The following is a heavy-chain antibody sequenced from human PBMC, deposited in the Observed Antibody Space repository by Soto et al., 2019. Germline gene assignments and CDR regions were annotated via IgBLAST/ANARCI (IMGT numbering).Heavy chain of an antibody. Sequence: GGSLRLSCAASGFTFSSYSMNWVRQAPGKGLEWVSYISSSSSTIYYADSVKGRFTISRDNAKNSLYLQMNSLRAEDTAVYYCARDPSIGAGDQPVSGGAFDIWGQGTMVTVSS. CDR2: ISSSSSTI. CDR1: GFTFSSYS. V-gene: IGHV3-48*04. D-gene: IGHD7-27*01. CDR3: ARDPSIGAGDQPVSGGAFDI. J-gene: IGHJ3*02.